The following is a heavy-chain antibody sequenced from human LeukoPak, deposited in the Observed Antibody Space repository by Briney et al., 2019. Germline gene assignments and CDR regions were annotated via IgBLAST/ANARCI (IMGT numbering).Heavy chain of an antibody. CDR1: GFTFTNNA. CDR3: ARAHDCSSAGCSYYSYYMDV. J-gene: IGHJ6*03. Sequence: GSLRLSCAASGFTFTNNAMSWIRQPPGKGLEWIGYIHYSGSTTYNPSLKSRVTISADTSKNKFSLKLTSVTAADTAVYYCARAHDCSSAGCSYYSYYMDVWGKGTTVTVSS. CDR2: IHYSGST. V-gene: IGHV4-59*01. D-gene: IGHD2-2*01.